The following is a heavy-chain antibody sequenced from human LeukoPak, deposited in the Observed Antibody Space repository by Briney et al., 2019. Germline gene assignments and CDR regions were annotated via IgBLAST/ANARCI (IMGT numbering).Heavy chain of an antibody. CDR1: GFTFSSYA. V-gene: IGHV3-30-3*01. CDR3: ASGAWWPGSFDY. CDR2: ISYDGSNK. D-gene: IGHD2-15*01. Sequence: GGSLRLSCAASGFTFSSYAMHWVRQAPGKGLEWVAVISYDGSNKYYADSVKGRFTISRDNSKNTLYLQMNSLRAEDTAVYYCASGAWWPGSFDYWGQGTLGTVSS. J-gene: IGHJ4*02.